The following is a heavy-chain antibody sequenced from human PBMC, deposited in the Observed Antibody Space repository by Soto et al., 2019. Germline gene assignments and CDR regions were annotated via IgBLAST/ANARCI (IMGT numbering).Heavy chain of an antibody. CDR3: ARVRSQSGYDSDDYFDY. D-gene: IGHD5-12*01. J-gene: IGHJ4*02. V-gene: IGHV4-31*03. Sequence: SETLSLTCTVSGGSISSGGYYWSWIRQHPGKGLEWIGYIYYSGSTYYNPSLKSRVTISVDTSKNQFSLKLSSVTAADTAVYYCARVRSQSGYDSDDYFDYWGQGTLVTVSS. CDR1: GGSISSGGYY. CDR2: IYYSGST.